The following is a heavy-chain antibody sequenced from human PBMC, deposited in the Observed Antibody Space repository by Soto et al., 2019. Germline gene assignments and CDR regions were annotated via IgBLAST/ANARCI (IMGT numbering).Heavy chain of an antibody. Sequence: GSLRLSCAASGFTFSSYAMSWVRQAPGKGLEWVSAISGSGGSTYYADSVKGRFTISRDNSKNTLYLQMNSLRAEDTAVYYCAKDEAFMIGFNNAFDIWGQGTMVTVSS. CDR2: ISGSGGST. V-gene: IGHV3-23*01. CDR1: GFTFSSYA. D-gene: IGHD3-22*01. J-gene: IGHJ3*02. CDR3: AKDEAFMIGFNNAFDI.